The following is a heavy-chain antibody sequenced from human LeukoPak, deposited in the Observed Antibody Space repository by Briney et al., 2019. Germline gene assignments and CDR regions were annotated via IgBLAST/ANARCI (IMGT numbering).Heavy chain of an antibody. CDR1: GGSISSYY. Sequence: SETLSLTCTVSGGSISSYYWSWIRQPPGKGLEWIGYIYYSGSTNYNPSLKSRVTISVDTSKNQFSLKLSSVTAADTAVYYCARIELGTFDYWGQGTLVTVSS. CDR3: ARIELGTFDY. V-gene: IGHV4-59*12. J-gene: IGHJ4*02. CDR2: IYYSGST. D-gene: IGHD7-27*01.